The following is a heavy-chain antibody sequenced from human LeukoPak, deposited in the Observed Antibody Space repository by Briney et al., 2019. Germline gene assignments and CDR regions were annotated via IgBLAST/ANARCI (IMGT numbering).Heavy chain of an antibody. CDR3: ARRVYGYYGSGSYFWFDY. CDR2: IYHSGST. CDR1: GYSISSGYY. V-gene: IGHV4-38-2*01. J-gene: IGHJ4*02. Sequence: PSETLSLTCAVSGYSISSGYYWGWIRQPPGKGLEWIGSIYHSGSTYYNPSLKSRVTISVDTSKNQFSLKLSSVTAADTAVYYCARRVYGYYGSGSYFWFDYWGQGTLVTVFS. D-gene: IGHD3-10*01.